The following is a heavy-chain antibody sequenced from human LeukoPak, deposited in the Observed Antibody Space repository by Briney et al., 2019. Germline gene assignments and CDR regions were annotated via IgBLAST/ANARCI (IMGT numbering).Heavy chain of an antibody. V-gene: IGHV4-34*01. CDR1: GVSFSGYY. CDR3: ARGRYCSSTSCYRNWFDP. Sequence: DPSETLSLTCAVYGVSFSGYYWSWIRQPPGKGLEWIGEINHSGSTNYNPSLKSRVTISVDTSKNQFSLKLSSVTAADTAVYYCARGRYCSSTSCYRNWFDPWGQGTLVTVSS. J-gene: IGHJ5*02. D-gene: IGHD2-2*01. CDR2: INHSGST.